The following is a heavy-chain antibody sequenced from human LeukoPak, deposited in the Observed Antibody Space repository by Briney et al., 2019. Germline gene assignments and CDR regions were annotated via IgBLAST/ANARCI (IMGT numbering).Heavy chain of an antibody. CDR3: AKGAHSSGYYLDY. V-gene: IGHV3-73*01. CDR1: GFTFSGSA. D-gene: IGHD3-22*01. CDR2: IRSKANSYAT. J-gene: IGHJ4*02. Sequence: GGSLRLSCAASGFTFSGSAMHWIRQASGKGLEWVGRIRSKANSYATAYAASVKGRFTISRDDSKNTAYLQMNSLKTEDTAVYYCAKGAHSSGYYLDYWGQGTLVTVSS.